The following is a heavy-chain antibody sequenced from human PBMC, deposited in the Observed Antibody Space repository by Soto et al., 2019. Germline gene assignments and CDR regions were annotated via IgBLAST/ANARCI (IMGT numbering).Heavy chain of an antibody. V-gene: IGHV4-4*02. CDR1: GGSISSSNW. Sequence: QVQLQESGPGLVKPSGTLSLTCAVSGGSISSSNWWSWVRQPPGKGLEWIGEIYYSGTTKYNTSLKSRVYISVDKSKNQFSLKLSSVTAADTAMYYCAANYGSGSYYHDYWGQGTLVTVSS. CDR2: IYYSGTT. D-gene: IGHD3-10*01. J-gene: IGHJ4*02. CDR3: AANYGSGSYYHDY.